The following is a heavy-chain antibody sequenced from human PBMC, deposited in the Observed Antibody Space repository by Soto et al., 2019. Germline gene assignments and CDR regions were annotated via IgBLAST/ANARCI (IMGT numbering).Heavy chain of an antibody. CDR2: IGTAGDT. CDR1: GFTFSSYD. V-gene: IGHV3-13*01. Sequence: EVQLVESGGGLVQPGGSLRLSCAASGFTFSSYDMHWVRQATGKGLEWVSAIGTAGDTYYPGSVKGRFTISRENAKNSLYLQMNSLRAGDTAVYYCAKDTGPVTAMVEGLTFDYWGQGTLVTVSS. CDR3: AKDTGPVTAMVEGLTFDY. D-gene: IGHD5-18*01. J-gene: IGHJ4*02.